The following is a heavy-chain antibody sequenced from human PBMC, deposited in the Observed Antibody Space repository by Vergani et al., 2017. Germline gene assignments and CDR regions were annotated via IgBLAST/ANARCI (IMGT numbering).Heavy chain of an antibody. CDR1: GITFSSYA. J-gene: IGHJ4*02. V-gene: IGHV3-23*04. D-gene: IGHD4-17*01. CDR2: ISESGDNT. Sequence: VQLVESGGGEVQPGGSLRISCAASGITFSSYAMSWVRQAPGKGLEWVSAISESGDNTYYPDSVRGRFTISRDNSKNTVYLQLNSLRAEDTAVYYCAKENGDSFFDYWGQGTLVTVSS. CDR3: AKENGDSFFDY.